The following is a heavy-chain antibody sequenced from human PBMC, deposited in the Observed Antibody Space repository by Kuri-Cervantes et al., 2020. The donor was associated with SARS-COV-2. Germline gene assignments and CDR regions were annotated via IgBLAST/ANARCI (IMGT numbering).Heavy chain of an antibody. J-gene: IGHJ4*02. V-gene: IGHV4-38-2*02. Sequence: SETLSLTCIVSNYSITSGDYWGWIRQPPGKRLEWIGSIYYSGSTYYNPSLKSRVTVSVDTSKNQFSLKLSSVTAADTAVYYCARHESSGWHFDYWGQGTLVTVSS. CDR2: IYYSGST. CDR1: NYSITSGDY. D-gene: IGHD6-19*01. CDR3: ARHESSGWHFDY.